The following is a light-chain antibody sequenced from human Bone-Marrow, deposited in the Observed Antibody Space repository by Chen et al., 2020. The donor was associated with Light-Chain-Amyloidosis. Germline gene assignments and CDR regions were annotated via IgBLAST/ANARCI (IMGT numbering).Light chain of an antibody. CDR1: ALPMQY. V-gene: IGLV3-25*03. J-gene: IGLJ3*02. Sequence: YDLTQPPSVAVSPGQPARTPCSGDALPMQYTYWYQRKPGQAPVLVLFKDSERPSGIPERFSGSCSGTTVTLTISGVQAEDDAAYYCQSADSSDTYVVFGGGTQLTVL. CDR2: KDS. CDR3: QSADSSDTYVV.